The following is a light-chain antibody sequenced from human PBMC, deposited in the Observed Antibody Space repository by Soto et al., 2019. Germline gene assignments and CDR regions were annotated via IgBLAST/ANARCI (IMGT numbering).Light chain of an antibody. CDR1: QSVSNN. CDR2: GAS. V-gene: IGKV3-15*01. CDR3: QQYKNWPRT. J-gene: IGKJ1*01. Sequence: EIVLTQSPGTLSLSPGERATLSCRASQSVSNNYLAWYQQKPGQAPRLLIYGASTRATGIPARFSGGGSGTEFTLTISSLQSEDFALYYCQQYKNWPRTFGQGTKVDIK.